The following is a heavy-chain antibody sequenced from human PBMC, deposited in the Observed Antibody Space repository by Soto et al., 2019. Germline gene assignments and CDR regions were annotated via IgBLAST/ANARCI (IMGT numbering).Heavy chain of an antibody. CDR2: IIPIFGTA. D-gene: IGHD3-3*01. CDR3: ASARSAYDYIHDAFDI. CDR1: GGTFSSYG. Sequence: SVNVSCKTSGGTFSSYGLSWVRPAPGQVLEWMGGIIPIFGTAKYAQKFQGRVTITADKSTSTAYIELSSLRSEDTAVYYCASARSAYDYIHDAFDIRRQGTMVSVS. V-gene: IGHV1-69*06. J-gene: IGHJ3*02.